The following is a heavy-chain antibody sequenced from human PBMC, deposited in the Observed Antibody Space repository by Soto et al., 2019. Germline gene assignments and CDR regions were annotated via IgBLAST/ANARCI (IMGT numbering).Heavy chain of an antibody. J-gene: IGHJ4*02. D-gene: IGHD3-22*01. V-gene: IGHV4-38-2*01. CDR2: IFHSGTP. CDR3: ARRGSRSSSALPSYDY. Sequence: LSLTCAVSSDSISSGYYCDWIRQPPGKGLEWIGSIFHSGTPYYNPSLKSRLTISMDTSKTQFSLKLTSVTAADTAVYYCARRGSRSSSALPSYDYWGRGILVTVSS. CDR1: SDSISSGYY.